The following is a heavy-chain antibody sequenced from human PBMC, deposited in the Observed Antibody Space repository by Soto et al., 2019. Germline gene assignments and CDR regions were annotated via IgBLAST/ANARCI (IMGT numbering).Heavy chain of an antibody. Sequence: PSETLSLTCAVYGGSFSGYYWSWIRQPPGKGLEWIGEINHSGSTNYNPSLRSRVTISVDTSKNQFSLELKSVTAADTAIYYCARDRPSGSWLQFDPWGQGTLVTVSS. CDR2: INHSGST. CDR1: GGSFSGYY. D-gene: IGHD3-10*01. J-gene: IGHJ5*02. V-gene: IGHV4-34*01. CDR3: ARDRPSGSWLQFDP.